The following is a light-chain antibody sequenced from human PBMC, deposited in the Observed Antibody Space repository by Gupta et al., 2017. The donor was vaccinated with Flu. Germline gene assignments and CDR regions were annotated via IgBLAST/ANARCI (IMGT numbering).Light chain of an antibody. Sequence: QAVVTQEPSLTVSPGGTVTLTCGSSTGPVTSGHYPYWFQQRPGQAPRTLIYNTYNKHSWTPARFSGSLLGGRAALTLSGAQPDDEADYFCLLTYSGPWVFGGGTKLTGL. CDR3: LLTYSGPWV. J-gene: IGLJ3*02. CDR2: NTY. CDR1: TGPVTSGHY. V-gene: IGLV7-46*01.